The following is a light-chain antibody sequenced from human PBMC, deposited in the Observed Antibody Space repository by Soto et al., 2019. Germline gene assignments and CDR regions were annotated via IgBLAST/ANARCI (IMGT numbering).Light chain of an antibody. J-gene: IGKJ3*01. CDR3: QQSVSSPFT. Sequence: EIVLTQSPGTLSLSPGEGATLSCRASQSVSTSYLAWYQQRPGQAPRLLIYGASNRATGVPDRFSGSGSGTDFTLTISRPEPEDFAVYFCQQSVSSPFTFGPGTKVDIK. CDR1: QSVSTSY. V-gene: IGKV3-20*01. CDR2: GAS.